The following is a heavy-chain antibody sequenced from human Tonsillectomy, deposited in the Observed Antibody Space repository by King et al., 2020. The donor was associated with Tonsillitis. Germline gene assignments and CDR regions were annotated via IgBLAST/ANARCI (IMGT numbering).Heavy chain of an antibody. V-gene: IGHV1-58*01. CDR2: IVVGSGNT. CDR3: AADLTYYDFWSGEFDP. D-gene: IGHD3-3*01. J-gene: IGHJ5*02. CDR1: GFTFTSSA. Sequence: QLVQSGPEVKKPGPSVKVSCKGSGFTFTSSAVQWVRQARGQRLEWIGWIVVGSGNTNYAQKFQERVTITRDTSTNTAYMELSSLRTEDTAVYYCAADLTYYDFWSGEFDPWGQGTLVTVSS.